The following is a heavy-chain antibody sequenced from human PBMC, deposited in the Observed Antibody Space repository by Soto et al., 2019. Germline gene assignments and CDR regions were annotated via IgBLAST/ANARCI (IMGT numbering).Heavy chain of an antibody. Sequence: PGGPLRLSCAASGFTFSSYGMHWVRQAPGKGLEWVANIRYDGSDRYYADSVRGRFTISRDNSKKTLYLEMDSLGAEDTAVYYCGRDLGGYALGYYLDYGDQGTQLTVSS. CDR2: IRYDGSDR. V-gene: IGHV3-30*02. D-gene: IGHD2-2*01. CDR1: GFTFSSYG. CDR3: GRDLGGYALGYYLDY. J-gene: IGHJ4*02.